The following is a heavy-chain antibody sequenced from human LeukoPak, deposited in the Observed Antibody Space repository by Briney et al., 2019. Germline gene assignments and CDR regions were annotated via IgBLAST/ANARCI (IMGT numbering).Heavy chain of an antibody. J-gene: IGHJ4*02. CDR1: GGSFSGYY. CDR2: INHSGST. D-gene: IGHD6-13*01. Sequence: PSETLSLTCAVYGGSFSGYYWSWIRQPPGKGLEWIGEINHSGSTNYNPSLKSRVTISVDTSKNQFSLKLSSVTAADTAVYYCAREGQPMDYWGQGTLVTVSS. CDR3: AREGQPMDY. V-gene: IGHV4-34*01.